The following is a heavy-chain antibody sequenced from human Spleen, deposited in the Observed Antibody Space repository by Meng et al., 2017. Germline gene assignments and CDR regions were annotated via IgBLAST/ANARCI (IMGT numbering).Heavy chain of an antibody. J-gene: IGHJ5*02. V-gene: IGHV3-33*01. Sequence: GGSLRLSCAASGFTFSYYGMHWVRQAPGKGLEWVAVIWYDGSKKYYADSVQGRFTISRDNSKNTLYLQMDSLRVEDTSVYYCARVGSGWYFSWFDPWGQGTLVTVSS. D-gene: IGHD6-19*01. CDR1: GFTFSYYG. CDR3: ARVGSGWYFSWFDP. CDR2: IWYDGSKK.